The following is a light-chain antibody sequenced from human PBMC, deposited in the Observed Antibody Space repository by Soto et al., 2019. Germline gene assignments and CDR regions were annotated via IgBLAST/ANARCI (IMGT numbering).Light chain of an antibody. CDR1: QGVNTN. Sequence: EIVMTQSPATLSVSPGERATLSCRASQGVNTNLAWYQQKPGQAPQLLIYGASTRATGVPARFNGSGSGTEFTLTITSLQSEDFATYSCQQYNSWPQTFGHGTKVDIK. J-gene: IGKJ1*01. CDR3: QQYNSWPQT. CDR2: GAS. V-gene: IGKV3-15*01.